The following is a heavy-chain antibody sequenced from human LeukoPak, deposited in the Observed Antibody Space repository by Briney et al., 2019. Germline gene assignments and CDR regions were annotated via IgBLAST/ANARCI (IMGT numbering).Heavy chain of an antibody. Sequence: ASVKVSCKASGYTFTSYDINWVRQATGQGLEWMGWMNPNSGNTGFAQKSQGRVTITRNTSISTAYMELSSLRSEDTAVYYCARHSSSGPFDYWGQGTLVTVSS. J-gene: IGHJ4*02. V-gene: IGHV1-8*03. CDR2: MNPNSGNT. CDR3: ARHSSSGPFDY. CDR1: GYTFTSYD. D-gene: IGHD6-6*01.